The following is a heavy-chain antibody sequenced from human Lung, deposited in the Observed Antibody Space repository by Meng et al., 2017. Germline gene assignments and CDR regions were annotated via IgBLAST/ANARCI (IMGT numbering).Heavy chain of an antibody. D-gene: IGHD4-11*01. J-gene: IGHJ4*02. CDR3: ARGPTTMDHDFDY. CDR1: GGSFSGYY. V-gene: IGHV4-34*01. CDR2: INHSEST. Sequence: QMQQQQWGARLLKPSETLPLSCVASGGSFSGYYCSWIRQPPGKGLKWIGEINHSESTNYNQSLESRATISVETSQNNLSLKLSYVTAADSAVYYCARGPTTMDHDFDYWGQGTLVTVSS.